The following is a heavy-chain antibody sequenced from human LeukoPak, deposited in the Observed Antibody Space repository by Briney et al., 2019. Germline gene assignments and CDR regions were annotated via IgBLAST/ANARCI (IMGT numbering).Heavy chain of an antibody. CDR2: INHSGST. D-gene: IGHD5-12*01. V-gene: IGHV4-34*01. Sequence: SETLSLTCAVYGGSFSGYYWSWIRQPPGKGLEWIGEINHSGSTNYNPSLKSRVTISVDTPKNQFSLKLSSVTAADTAVYYCARQGSSGYYVSWCDPWGQGTLVTVSS. J-gene: IGHJ5*02. CDR1: GGSFSGYY. CDR3: ARQGSSGYYVSWCDP.